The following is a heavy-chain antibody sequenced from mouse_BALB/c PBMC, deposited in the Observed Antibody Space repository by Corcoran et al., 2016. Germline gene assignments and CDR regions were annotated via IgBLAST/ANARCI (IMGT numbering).Heavy chain of an antibody. D-gene: IGHD4-1*01. V-gene: IGHV14-3*02. CDR3: ANWAWFAY. CDR2: IDPANGNT. Sequence: EVQLQQSGAELVKPGASVKLSCTASGFNIKDTYMHWVKQRPEQDLEWIGRIDPANGNTKYDPKFQGKATITEDTSSNTAYLQLSSLTSEDTAVYYCANWAWFAYLGQGTLVTVSA. CDR1: GFNIKDTY. J-gene: IGHJ3*01.